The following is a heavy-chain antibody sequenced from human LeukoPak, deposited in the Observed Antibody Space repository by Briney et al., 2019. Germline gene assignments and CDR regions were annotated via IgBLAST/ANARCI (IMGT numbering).Heavy chain of an antibody. CDR2: IIPIFGTA. D-gene: IGHD2-15*01. V-gene: IGHV1-69*05. CDR1: GGTFSSYA. Sequence: WASVKVSCKASGGTFSSYAITWVRQAPGQGLEWMGGIIPIFGTANYAQKFQGRVTITTDESTSTAYMELSSLRSEDTAAYYCARGVVVAASYYMDVWGKGTTVTVSS. CDR3: ARGVVVAASYYMDV. J-gene: IGHJ6*03.